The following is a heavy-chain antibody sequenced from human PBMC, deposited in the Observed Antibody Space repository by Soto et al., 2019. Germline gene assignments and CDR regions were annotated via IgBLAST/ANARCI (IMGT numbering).Heavy chain of an antibody. CDR1: GGSFSGYY. CDR2: INHSGST. CDR3: ARGHPFRYYGSGIRVGWFDP. J-gene: IGHJ5*02. V-gene: IGHV4-34*01. Sequence: QVQLQQWGAGLLKPSETLSLTCAVYGGSFSGYYWSWIRQPPGKGLEWIGEINHSGSTNYNPSLKSRVTISVDTSKNQFSLKLSSVTAADTAVYYCARGHPFRYYGSGIRVGWFDPWGQGTLVTVSS. D-gene: IGHD3-10*01.